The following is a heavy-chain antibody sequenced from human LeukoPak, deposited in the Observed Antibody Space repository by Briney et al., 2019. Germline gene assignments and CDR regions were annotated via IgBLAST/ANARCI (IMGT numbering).Heavy chain of an antibody. V-gene: IGHV4-39*07. J-gene: IGHJ4*02. CDR2: IYYSGST. Sequence: SETLSLTCTVSGGSISSSSYYWGWIRQPPGKGLEWIGSIYYSGSTYYNPSLKSRVTISVDTSKNQFSLKLSSVTAADTAVYYCAIAVDYDILTGPFDYWGQGTLVTVSS. CDR1: GGSISSSSYY. D-gene: IGHD3-9*01. CDR3: AIAVDYDILTGPFDY.